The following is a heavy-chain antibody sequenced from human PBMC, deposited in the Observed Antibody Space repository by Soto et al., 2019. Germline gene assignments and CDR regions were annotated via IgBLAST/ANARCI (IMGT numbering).Heavy chain of an antibody. CDR1: GGSITTGDYS. Sequence: PSETLSLTCAVSGGSITTGDYSWNWIRRPPGKGLEWLGYIYHSGSTYYNPSLKGRATISVDRSKNHFSLRLSSVTAADTAVYYCARGRSTSGYPNFDPWGQGTLVTVSS. V-gene: IGHV4-30-2*01. CDR3: ARGRSTSGYPNFDP. CDR2: IYHSGST. J-gene: IGHJ5*02. D-gene: IGHD3-22*01.